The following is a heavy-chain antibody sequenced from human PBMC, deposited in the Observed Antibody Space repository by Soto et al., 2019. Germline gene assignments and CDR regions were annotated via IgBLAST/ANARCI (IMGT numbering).Heavy chain of an antibody. V-gene: IGHV3-48*01. Sequence: GGSLRLSCAASGFTFSSYSMNWVRQAPGKGLECISYISSSSSSIYYADSVKGRFTISRDNAKNSLYLQMNSLRAEDTAVYYCAKDWPTGTTLEDYWGQGTLVTVSS. CDR3: AKDWPTGTTLEDY. CDR2: ISSSSSSI. CDR1: GFTFSSYS. D-gene: IGHD1-7*01. J-gene: IGHJ4*02.